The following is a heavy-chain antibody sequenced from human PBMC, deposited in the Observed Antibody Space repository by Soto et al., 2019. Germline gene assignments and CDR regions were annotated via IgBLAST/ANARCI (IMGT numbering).Heavy chain of an antibody. CDR1: GGTFSSYA. V-gene: IGHV1-69*13. J-gene: IGHJ6*02. Sequence: SVKVSCKASGGTFSSYAISWVRQAPGQGLEWVGGIIPIFGTANYAQKFQGRVTITADESTSTAYMELSSLRSEDTAVYYCARDQRDYTYYYYYGMDVWGQGTTVTVSS. CDR3: ARDQRDYTYYYYYGMDV. CDR2: IIPIFGTA. D-gene: IGHD4-17*01.